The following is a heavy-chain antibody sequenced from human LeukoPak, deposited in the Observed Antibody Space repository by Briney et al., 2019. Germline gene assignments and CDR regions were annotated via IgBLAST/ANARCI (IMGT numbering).Heavy chain of an antibody. V-gene: IGHV3-30*04. CDR3: ARDCGSKFDP. D-gene: IGHD6-25*01. Sequence: GGSLRLSCAASGFTFSSYAMHWVRQAPGKGLEWVAVISYDGSNKYYADSVKGRFTISRDNSKNTLYLQMNSLRAEDTAVYYCARDCGSKFDPWGQGTLVTVSS. J-gene: IGHJ5*02. CDR1: GFTFSSYA. CDR2: ISYDGSNK.